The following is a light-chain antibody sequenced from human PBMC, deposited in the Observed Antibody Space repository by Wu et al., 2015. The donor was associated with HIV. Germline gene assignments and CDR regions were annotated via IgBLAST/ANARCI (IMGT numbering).Light chain of an antibody. CDR3: QHRANWPLT. Sequence: ETVLTQSPGTLSLYPGEGAILSCRASQNITNKYLVWYQQKPAQAPRLLIYGASNRATGIPDRFRGSGSGTDFTLTISRLEPEDFAVYYCQHRANWPLTFGQGTRLEIK. CDR2: GAS. V-gene: IGKV3D-20*02. CDR1: QNITNKY. J-gene: IGKJ5*01.